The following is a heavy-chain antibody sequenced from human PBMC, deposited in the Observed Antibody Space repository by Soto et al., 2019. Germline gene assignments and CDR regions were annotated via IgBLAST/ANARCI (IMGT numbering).Heavy chain of an antibody. D-gene: IGHD3-22*01. CDR2: IKQDGSES. V-gene: IGHV3-7*01. CDR3: AKGVTMMVAHNYYHFYGMDV. CDR1: GFTFSSYW. Sequence: EVQLVESGGGLVQPGGSLRLSCEVSGFTFSSYWMSWVRQAPGKGLEWVATIKQDGSESWYVDSVKGRFTISRDNAKNSLFLQMNSLRAEDTAAYYCAKGVTMMVAHNYYHFYGMDVWGQGTTVTVSS. J-gene: IGHJ6*02.